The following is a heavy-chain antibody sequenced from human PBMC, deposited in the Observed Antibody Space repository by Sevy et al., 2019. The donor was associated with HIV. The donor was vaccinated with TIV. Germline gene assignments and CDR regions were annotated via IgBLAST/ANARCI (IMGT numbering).Heavy chain of an antibody. V-gene: IGHV3-48*02. Sequence: GGSLRLSCVASGFTFSRYSMNWVRQAPGKGLEWVSNIGSTGPTIYYADSVKGGFTISRDNAKNSLYLQMNSLREEDTAVYYCARPGSGWFEFDSWGQGTLVTASS. CDR1: GFTFSRYS. D-gene: IGHD6-19*01. J-gene: IGHJ4*02. CDR3: ARPGSGWFEFDS. CDR2: IGSTGPTI.